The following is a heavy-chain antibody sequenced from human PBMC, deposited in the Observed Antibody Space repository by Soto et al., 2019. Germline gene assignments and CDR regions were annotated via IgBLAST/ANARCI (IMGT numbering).Heavy chain of an antibody. J-gene: IGHJ4*02. CDR2: IWYGGSNK. CDR1: GFTFSTYG. CDR3: ARGKWLQLGPDY. D-gene: IGHD2-8*01. V-gene: IGHV3-33*01. Sequence: GGSLRLSCAASGFTFSTYGMHWVRQAPGKGLEWVAGIWYGGSNKNYGDSVKGRFIISRDNTRNTLYLEMNSLRAEDTAMYSCARGKWLQLGPDYWGQGTLVTVSS.